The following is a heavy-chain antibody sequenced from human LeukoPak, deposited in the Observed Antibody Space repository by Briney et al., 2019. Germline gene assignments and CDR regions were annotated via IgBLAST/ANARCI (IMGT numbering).Heavy chain of an antibody. Sequence: ASVKVSCTASGYSFTNYALNWVRQAPGQGLEWMGWIHLNSGGTNCAKTFQGRVTMTRDTSTSTASMEVSRLRSDDTAVYSCARDCDGYADYRKWDYWGQGTLVTVSS. CDR1: GYSFTNYA. D-gene: IGHD4-17*01. CDR2: IHLNSGGT. J-gene: IGHJ4*02. V-gene: IGHV1-2*02. CDR3: ARDCDGYADYRKWDY.